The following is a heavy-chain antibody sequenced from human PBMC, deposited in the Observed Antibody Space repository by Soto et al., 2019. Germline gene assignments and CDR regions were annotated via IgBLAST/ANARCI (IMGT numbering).Heavy chain of an antibody. Sequence: GSVKVSCKASGYTFTGYYMHWVRQAPGQGLEWMGWINPNSGGTNYAQKFQGRVTMTRDTSISTAYMELSRLRSDDTAVYYCARDVLYSGSLYYFDYWGQGTLVTVSS. J-gene: IGHJ4*02. CDR2: INPNSGGT. V-gene: IGHV1-2*02. CDR1: GYTFTGYY. CDR3: ARDVLYSGSLYYFDY. D-gene: IGHD1-26*01.